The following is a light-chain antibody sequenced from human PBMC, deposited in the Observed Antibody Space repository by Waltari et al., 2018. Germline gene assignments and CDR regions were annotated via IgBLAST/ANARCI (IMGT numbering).Light chain of an antibody. CDR3: CSYAGSSTLL. J-gene: IGLJ2*01. CDR1: SSDVGSYNL. Sequence: QSALTQPASVSGSPGQSITVSCTGTSSDVGSYNLFSWYHQHPGKAPKLMIYEGSKRPSGVSNRFSGSKSGNTASLTISGLQAEDEADYYCCSYAGSSTLLFGGGTKVTVL. CDR2: EGS. V-gene: IGLV2-23*01.